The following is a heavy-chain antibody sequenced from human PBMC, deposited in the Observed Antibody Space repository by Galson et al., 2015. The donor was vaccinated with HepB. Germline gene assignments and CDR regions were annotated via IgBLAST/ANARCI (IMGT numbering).Heavy chain of an antibody. D-gene: IGHD6-19*01. CDR3: ARSEGWFGY. V-gene: IGHV6-1*01. J-gene: IGHJ4*02. CDR2: TYYRSKWYT. CDR1: GDSVSSNSAA. Sequence: CAISGDSVSSNSAAWNWIRQSPSRGLEWLGRTYYRSKWYTGTAVSVKSRITINPVTSKNQFSLQLNSVTPEDTAVYYCARSEGWFGYWGQGTQVTVSS.